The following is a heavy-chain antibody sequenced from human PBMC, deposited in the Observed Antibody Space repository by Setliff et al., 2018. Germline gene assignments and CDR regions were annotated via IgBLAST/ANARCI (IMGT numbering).Heavy chain of an antibody. V-gene: IGHV3-7*01. CDR2: IKQDGSA. CDR3: ARDREVVGSTRGTYYHYYHMDV. CDR1: GFTFSRYW. D-gene: IGHD1-26*01. Sequence: GGSLRLSCAASGFTFSRYWMSWVRQAPGKGLEWVANIKQDGSAYYADSVKGRFTISRDNSENTLYLQMNSLRAEDTAVYYCARDREVVGSTRGTYYHYYHMDVWGKGTTVTVSS. J-gene: IGHJ6*03.